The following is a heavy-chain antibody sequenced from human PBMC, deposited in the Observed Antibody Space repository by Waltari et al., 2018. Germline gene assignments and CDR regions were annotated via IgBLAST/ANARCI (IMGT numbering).Heavy chain of an antibody. J-gene: IGHJ4*02. D-gene: IGHD5-18*01. Sequence: VHLVESGGGLVRPGRSLRLSCAASGFIFDDYGMDWVRQAPGKGLEWVAGINWNSGTRHYADSVKGRFTISRDNAENSLYLQMNSLTTEDTAVYYCTKDMDGATAMAPRLDFWGQGALVTVSS. CDR1: GFIFDDYG. CDR3: TKDMDGATAMAPRLDF. CDR2: INWNSGTR. V-gene: IGHV3-9*01.